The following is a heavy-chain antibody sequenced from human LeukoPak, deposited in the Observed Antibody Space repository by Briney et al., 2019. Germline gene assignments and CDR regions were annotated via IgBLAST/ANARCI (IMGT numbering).Heavy chain of an antibody. Sequence: GGSLRLSCAASGFTFSAYWMYWVRQVPGKGLVWVSLIFFDGGSVGYADSVKGRFTISRDNAKNTLYLQMNSLRVEDTAVYYCARGGRLESLDYWAREPWSPSPQ. D-gene: IGHD1-1*01. J-gene: IGHJ4*02. V-gene: IGHV3-74*01. CDR1: GFTFSAYW. CDR2: IFFDGGSV. CDR3: ARGGRLESLDY.